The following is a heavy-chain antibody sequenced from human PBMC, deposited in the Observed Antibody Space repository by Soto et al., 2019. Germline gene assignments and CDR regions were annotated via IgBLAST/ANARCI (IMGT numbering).Heavy chain of an antibody. D-gene: IGHD6-13*01. Sequence: QVQLVQSGAEVKKPGSSVRVSCKASGGTFSSYAISWVRQAPGQGLEWMGGIIPIFGTENYAQKFQGRVTITADESTSTVYMELRSLRSEDTAVYYCARDRIAGSKYYYGMDVWGQGTTVTVSS. V-gene: IGHV1-69*01. CDR2: IIPIFGTE. J-gene: IGHJ6*02. CDR3: ARDRIAGSKYYYGMDV. CDR1: GGTFSSYA.